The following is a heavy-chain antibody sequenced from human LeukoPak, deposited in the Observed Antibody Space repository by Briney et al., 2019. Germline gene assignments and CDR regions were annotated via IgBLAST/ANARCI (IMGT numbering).Heavy chain of an antibody. CDR1: GFTFSSYA. CDR3: ARDNDWAFHY. CDR2: INHNGEMI. D-gene: IGHD3-9*01. V-gene: IGHV3-48*02. J-gene: IGHJ4*02. Sequence: QPGGSLRLSCAASGFTFSSYAMSWVRQAPGKGLEWVSYINHNGEMIFYPDFVKGRFTISRDNAKNSLCLQMDSLRDEDTAVYYCARDNDWAFHYWGQGTLVTVSS.